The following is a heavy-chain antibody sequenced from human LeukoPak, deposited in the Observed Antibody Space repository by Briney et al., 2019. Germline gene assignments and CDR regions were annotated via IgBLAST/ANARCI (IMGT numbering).Heavy chain of an antibody. CDR2: INHSGST. V-gene: IGHV4-34*01. Sequence: SETLSLTCNVSGGSMSNYYWSWIRQPPGKGLEWIGEINHSGSTNYNPSLKSRVTISVDTSKNQFSLKLSSVTAADTAVYYCARVGSYHYMDVWGKGTTVTVSS. CDR3: ARVGSYHYMDV. D-gene: IGHD1-26*01. CDR1: GGSMSNYY. J-gene: IGHJ6*03.